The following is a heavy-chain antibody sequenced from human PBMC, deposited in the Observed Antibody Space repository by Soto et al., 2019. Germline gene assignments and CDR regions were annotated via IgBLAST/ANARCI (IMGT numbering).Heavy chain of an antibody. CDR1: GVSLSTGGVG. CDR3: VHMRAAKFDY. V-gene: IGHV2-5*02. J-gene: IGHJ4*02. Sequence: SGPTLVNPTQTLTLTCNVSGVSLSTGGVGVGWIRQPPGKALEWLALIYWDDDQRSSPSLKSRLTITKDTSKNQVVLTMTNMAPEDTATYYCVHMRAAKFDYWGQATLVTVSS. D-gene: IGHD2-15*01. CDR2: IYWDDDQ.